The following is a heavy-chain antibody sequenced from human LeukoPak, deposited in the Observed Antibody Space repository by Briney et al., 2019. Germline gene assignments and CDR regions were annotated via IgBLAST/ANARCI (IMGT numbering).Heavy chain of an antibody. J-gene: IGHJ2*01. CDR3: ARPGRQDAYNGHYWYFDL. CDR1: GGSITNYY. D-gene: IGHD5-24*01. Sequence: RPSETLSLTCTVSGGSITNYYWNWIRQPPGKDLEWIGCVSYSGPTHYSSALKSRVTISVDTSKNQFSLNLRSVTAADTAVYYCARPGRQDAYNGHYWYFDLWGRGTLVTVSS. CDR2: VSYSGPT. V-gene: IGHV4-59*01.